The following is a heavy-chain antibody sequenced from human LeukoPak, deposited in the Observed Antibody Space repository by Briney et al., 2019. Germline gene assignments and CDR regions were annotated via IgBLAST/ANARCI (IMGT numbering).Heavy chain of an antibody. CDR3: ARDGPSDSGAFDV. CDR1: GYSISSGYY. V-gene: IGHV4-38-2*02. J-gene: IGHJ3*01. D-gene: IGHD3-22*01. CDR2: IYHSGST. Sequence: PSETLSLTCTVSGYSISSGYYWGWIRQPPGKGLGWIGSIYHSGSTYYNPSLKSRVTISVDTSKNQFSLRLNSVTAADTAVYYCARDGPSDSGAFDVWGPGTLVTVSS.